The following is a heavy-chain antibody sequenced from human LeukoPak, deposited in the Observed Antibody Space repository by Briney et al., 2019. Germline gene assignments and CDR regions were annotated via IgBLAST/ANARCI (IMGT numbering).Heavy chain of an antibody. CDR2: ISGIGGST. CDR1: GFTFSSYA. CDR3: AKEGDYGYWYFDL. Sequence: SGGSLRLSCAASGFTFSSYAMTWVRQPPGKGLEWVSAISGIGGSTYYADSVKGRFTISRDNSKNTLYLQMNSLRAEDTAVYHCAKEGDYGYWYFDLWGRGTLVTVSS. D-gene: IGHD4-17*01. V-gene: IGHV3-23*01. J-gene: IGHJ2*01.